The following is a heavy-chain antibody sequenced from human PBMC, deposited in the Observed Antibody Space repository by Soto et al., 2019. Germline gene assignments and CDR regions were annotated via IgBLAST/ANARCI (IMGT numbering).Heavy chain of an antibody. CDR3: AREPIAARFYYYGMDV. D-gene: IGHD6-6*01. CDR1: GFTFSSYA. Sequence: SLRLSCAASGFTFSSYAMHWVRQAPGKGLEWVAVISYDGSNKYYADSVKGRFTISRDNSKNTLYLQMNSLRAEDTAVYYCAREPIAARFYYYGMDVWGQGTTVTVSS. V-gene: IGHV3-30-3*01. J-gene: IGHJ6*02. CDR2: ISYDGSNK.